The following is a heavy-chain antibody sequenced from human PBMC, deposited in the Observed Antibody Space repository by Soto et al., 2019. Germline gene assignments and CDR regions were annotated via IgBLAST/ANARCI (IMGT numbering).Heavy chain of an antibody. Sequence: EVQLVESGGGLVQPGRSLRLSCAASGFMFDNYAMHWVRQAPGKGLEWVSGISWNSGTIGYADSVKGRFTISRDNAKNSLYLQMNSLRAEDTALYYCAKSTGCSGNGMDVWGQGTTVTVSS. CDR3: AKSTGCSGNGMDV. J-gene: IGHJ6*02. V-gene: IGHV3-9*01. CDR2: ISWNSGTI. CDR1: GFMFDNYA. D-gene: IGHD2-15*01.